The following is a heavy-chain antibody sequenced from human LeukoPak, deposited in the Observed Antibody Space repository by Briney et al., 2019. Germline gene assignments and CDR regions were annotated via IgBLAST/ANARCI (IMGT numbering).Heavy chain of an antibody. CDR1: GFTFSSYA. CDR3: AREARERGGFDY. J-gene: IGHJ4*02. D-gene: IGHD5-24*01. CDR2: IKQDGSEK. Sequence: PGGSLRLSFAASGFTFSSYAMSWVRQAPGKGLEWVANIKQDGSEKYYVDSVKGRFTISRDNAKNSLYLQMNSLRAEDTAVYYCAREARERGGFDYWGQGALVTVSS. V-gene: IGHV3-7*01.